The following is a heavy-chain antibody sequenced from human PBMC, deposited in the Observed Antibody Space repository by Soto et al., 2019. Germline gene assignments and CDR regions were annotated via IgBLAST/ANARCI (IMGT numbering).Heavy chain of an antibody. V-gene: IGHV1-18*01. CDR2: ISAYNGNI. J-gene: IGHJ4*02. D-gene: IGHD3-3*01. CDR1: GYTFTSYG. Sequence: QVQLVQSGGEVKKPGASVKVSCKASGYTFTSYGLSWVRQAPGDGLEWMGWISAYNGNIKYAQKLQGRVTMTTDTTRSTAYMELRSLISDDTAVYYCAKDPPDLPLPVRLFDYWVQGTLVAVSS. CDR3: AKDPPDLPLPVRLFDY.